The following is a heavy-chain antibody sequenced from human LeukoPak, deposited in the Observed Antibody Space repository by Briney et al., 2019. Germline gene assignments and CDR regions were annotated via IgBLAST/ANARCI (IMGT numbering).Heavy chain of an antibody. D-gene: IGHD2-2*01. J-gene: IGHJ4*02. Sequence: GGSLRLSSAASGFTLSSQWMSWVRQAPGKGLEGVANIKQDGSEKYYVDSVKGRFTISRDNAKNSLYLQMNSLRAEDTAVYCCARDLIVVVPAAGRGPVDYWGQGTLVTVSS. CDR3: ARDLIVVVPAAGRGPVDY. V-gene: IGHV3-7*01. CDR1: GFTLSSQW. CDR2: IKQDGSEK.